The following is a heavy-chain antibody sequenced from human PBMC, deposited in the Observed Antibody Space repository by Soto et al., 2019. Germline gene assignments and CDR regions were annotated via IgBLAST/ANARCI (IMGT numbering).Heavy chain of an antibody. D-gene: IGHD1-26*01. J-gene: IGHJ4*02. Sequence: EVQLLESGGGLVQPGGSLRLSCAASGFTFSSYAMSWVRQAPGKGLEWVSAISGSGGSTYYADSVKGRFTISRDNSKNTLYLQMNTLRAEDTAVYYCATGPRGSGSYGWDYWGQGTLVTVSS. V-gene: IGHV3-23*01. CDR1: GFTFSSYA. CDR3: ATGPRGSGSYGWDY. CDR2: ISGSGGST.